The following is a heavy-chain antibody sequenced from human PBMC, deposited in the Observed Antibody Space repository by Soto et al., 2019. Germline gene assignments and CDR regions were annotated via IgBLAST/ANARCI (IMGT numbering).Heavy chain of an antibody. J-gene: IGHJ4*02. CDR1: GFTFSDYY. CDR3: ATTPGRDYFDY. V-gene: IGHV3-11*01. D-gene: IGHD3-10*01. CDR2: ISSSGSTV. Sequence: GGSLRLSCAASGFTFSDYYMSWIRQAPGKGLEWVSYISSSGSTVYYADSVKGRFTISRDNAKNSLYLQMNSLRAEDTAVYYCATTPGRDYFDYWGQGTLVTVSS.